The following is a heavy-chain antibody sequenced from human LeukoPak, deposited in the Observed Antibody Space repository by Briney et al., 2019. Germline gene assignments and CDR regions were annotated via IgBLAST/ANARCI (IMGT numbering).Heavy chain of an antibody. CDR3: ARDTAMGI. J-gene: IGHJ4*02. V-gene: IGHV3-23*01. D-gene: IGHD5-18*01. CDR1: GFTFSSYA. CDR2: ISGGGGST. Sequence: PGGSLRLSCAASGFTFSSYAMSWVRQAPGKGLEWVSAISGGGGSTYYADSVKGRFTISRDNAKNSLYLQMNSLRAEDTALYYCARDTAMGIWGQGTLVTVSS.